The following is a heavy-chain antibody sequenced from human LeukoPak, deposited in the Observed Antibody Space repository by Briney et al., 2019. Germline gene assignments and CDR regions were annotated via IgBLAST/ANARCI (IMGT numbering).Heavy chain of an antibody. Sequence: GGSLRLFCAVSGFTFSDYYMRWIRQAAGKGLESVSYIGSSGSTIYYADSVKGRFTISRDKVKNSLYLQMNSLRAEDTAVYYCARDLSAVAASFDYWGQGTLVTVSS. CDR2: IGSSGSTI. J-gene: IGHJ4*02. CDR3: ARDLSAVAASFDY. V-gene: IGHV3-11*01. CDR1: GFTFSDYY. D-gene: IGHD6-19*01.